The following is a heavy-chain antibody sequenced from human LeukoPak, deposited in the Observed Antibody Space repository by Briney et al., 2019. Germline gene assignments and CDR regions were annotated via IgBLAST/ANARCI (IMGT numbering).Heavy chain of an antibody. J-gene: IGHJ6*02. V-gene: IGHV1-46*01. CDR2: INPSGGST. D-gene: IGHD5-18*01. CDR3: ATPLYSYGQDYYYGMDV. Sequence: ASVKVSCKASGYTFTSYYMHWVRQAPGQGLEWMGIINPSGGSTSYAQKFQGRVTMTRDTSTSTVYMELSSLRSEDTAVYYCATPLYSYGQDYYYGMDVWGQGTTVTVSS. CDR1: GYTFTSYY.